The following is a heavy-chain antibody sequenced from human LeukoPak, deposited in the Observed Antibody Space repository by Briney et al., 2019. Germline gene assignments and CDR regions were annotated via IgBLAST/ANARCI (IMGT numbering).Heavy chain of an antibody. Sequence: PSETLSLTCTVSGGSISSGSYYWSWIRQPAGKGLEWIGRIYTSGSTTYNPSLKSRVTISVDTSKNQFSLKLSSVTAADTAVYYCAREIRPYYYYYMYVWGKGTTVTVSS. CDR3: AREIRPYYYYYMYV. CDR2: IYTSGST. V-gene: IGHV4-61*02. D-gene: IGHD3-16*01. J-gene: IGHJ6*03. CDR1: GGSISSGSYY.